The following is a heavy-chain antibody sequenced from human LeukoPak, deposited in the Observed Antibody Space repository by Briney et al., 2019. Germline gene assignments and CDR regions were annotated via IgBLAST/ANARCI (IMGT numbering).Heavy chain of an antibody. CDR3: AKESTGSFPDY. CDR2: ITGSGDDA. Sequence: PGGSLRLSCAASGFTFSNYGMSWLRQAPGKGLEWVSAITGSGDDAYYADSVHGRFTMSRDNSKSTLYLQMNSLRVEDTALYYCAKESTGSFPDYWGQGTLVTVSS. CDR1: GFTFSNYG. D-gene: IGHD1-26*01. J-gene: IGHJ4*02. V-gene: IGHV3-23*01.